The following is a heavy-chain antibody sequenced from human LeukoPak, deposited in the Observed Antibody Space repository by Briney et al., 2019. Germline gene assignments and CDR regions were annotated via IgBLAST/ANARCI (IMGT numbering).Heavy chain of an antibody. CDR1: GFTFNRNA. D-gene: IGHD6-19*01. Sequence: GGSLRLSCAASGFTFNRNANSWVRQAPGKGREWVSTIGGSGDETFYADSVKGRFTISGDNSKNMLHLQMSSLTGEDTALYYCVRRGDASSGWGDHDYWGQGALVTVSS. CDR3: VRRGDASSGWGDHDY. CDR2: IGGSGDET. J-gene: IGHJ4*02. V-gene: IGHV3-23*01.